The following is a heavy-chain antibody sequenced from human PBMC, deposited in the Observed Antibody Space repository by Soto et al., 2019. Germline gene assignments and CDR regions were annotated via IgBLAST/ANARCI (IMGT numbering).Heavy chain of an antibody. CDR2: ISGGGGTT. CDR3: AKPLIPTVSKRGLDF. J-gene: IGHJ4*02. V-gene: IGHV3-23*01. D-gene: IGHD3-16*01. Sequence: EVQLFESGGGLVQPGGSLRLSCVASGFSFSGYAMTWVRQAPGKGLEWVSVISGGGGTTYYADSVKGRFTISRDNSKSTLYLQMNSLRAEDTAVYYCAKPLIPTVSKRGLDFWGQGTLVTVSS. CDR1: GFSFSGYA.